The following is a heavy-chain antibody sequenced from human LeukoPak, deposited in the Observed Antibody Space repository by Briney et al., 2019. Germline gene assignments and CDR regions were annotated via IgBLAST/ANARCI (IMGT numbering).Heavy chain of an antibody. V-gene: IGHV1-18*01. J-gene: IGHJ5*02. CDR1: GYTFTSYG. CDR2: ISAYNGNT. CDR3: ARDRQLWGGNYNWFDP. D-gene: IGHD4-23*01. Sequence: ASVKVSCKASGYTFTSYGISWVRQAPGQGLEWVGWISAYNGNTNYAQKLQGRVTLTTDTSTSTAYMELRSLGSDDTAVYYCARDRQLWGGNYNWFDPWGQGTLVTVSS.